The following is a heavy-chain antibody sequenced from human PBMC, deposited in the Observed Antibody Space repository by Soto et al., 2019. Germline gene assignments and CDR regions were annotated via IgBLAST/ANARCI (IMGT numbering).Heavy chain of an antibody. V-gene: IGHV1-69*02. Sequence: ASVKVSCKASGGTFSSYTISWVRQAPGQGLEWMGRIIPILGIANYAQKFQGRVTITADKSTSTAYMELSSLRSEDTAVYYCARAPTYYYDSSGYRFDYWGQGTLVTVSS. CDR3: ARAPTYYYDSSGYRFDY. J-gene: IGHJ4*02. CDR2: IIPILGIA. D-gene: IGHD3-22*01. CDR1: GGTFSSYT.